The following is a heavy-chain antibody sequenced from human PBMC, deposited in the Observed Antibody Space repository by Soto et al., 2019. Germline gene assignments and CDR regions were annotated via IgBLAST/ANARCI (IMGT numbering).Heavy chain of an antibody. J-gene: IGHJ4*02. Sequence: SETLSLTCTVSGGSISSYYWSWIRQPPGKGLEWIGYIYYSGSTNYNPSLKSRVTISVDTSKNQFSLKLSSVTAADTAVYYCARVAMKQQLIFDYWGQGTLVTVSS. V-gene: IGHV4-59*01. CDR2: IYYSGST. CDR1: GGSISSYY. D-gene: IGHD6-13*01. CDR3: ARVAMKQQLIFDY.